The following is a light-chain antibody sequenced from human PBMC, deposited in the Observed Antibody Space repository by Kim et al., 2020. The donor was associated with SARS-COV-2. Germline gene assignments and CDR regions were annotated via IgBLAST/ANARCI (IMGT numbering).Light chain of an antibody. V-gene: IGLV3-1*01. CDR1: ALGETF. Sequence: SYELTQPPSVSVSPGQTARISCSGDALGETFVSXYQQKPGQSPVVVIYRDTKRPSGIPERFSGSNSGNTATLTISGTQAVDEADYYCQAWDSSAAVFGGG. CDR2: RDT. CDR3: QAWDSSAAV. J-gene: IGLJ3*02.